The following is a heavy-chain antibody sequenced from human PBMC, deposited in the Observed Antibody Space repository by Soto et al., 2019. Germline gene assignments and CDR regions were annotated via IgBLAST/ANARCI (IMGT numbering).Heavy chain of an antibody. J-gene: IGHJ6*02. D-gene: IGHD6-13*01. CDR1: GGTFSSYA. CDR3: ATSSLIGQQLSPYYYYYYGMDV. V-gene: IGHV1-69*01. Sequence: QVQLVQSGAEVKKPGSSVKVSCKASGGTFSSYAISWVRQAPGQGLEWMGGIIPIFGTANYAQKFQGRVTITADESTSTAYMERSSLRSEDTAVYYCATSSLIGQQLSPYYYYYYGMDVWGQGTTVTVSS. CDR2: IIPIFGTA.